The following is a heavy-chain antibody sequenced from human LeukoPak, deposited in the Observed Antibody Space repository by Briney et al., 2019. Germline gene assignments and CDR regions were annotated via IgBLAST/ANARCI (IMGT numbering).Heavy chain of an antibody. D-gene: IGHD6-6*01. Sequence: GGSLRLSCAASGFTFSSYGMHWVRQAPGKGLEWVAFIRYDGSNKYYADSVKGRFTISRDNSKNTLYLQMNSLRAEDTAVYYCAKDLEGGGTARIDYWGQGTLVTVSS. CDR1: GFTFSSYG. CDR3: AKDLEGGGTARIDY. CDR2: IRYDGSNK. V-gene: IGHV3-30*02. J-gene: IGHJ4*02.